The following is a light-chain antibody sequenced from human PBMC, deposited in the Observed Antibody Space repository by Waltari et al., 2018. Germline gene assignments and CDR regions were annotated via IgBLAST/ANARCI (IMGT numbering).Light chain of an antibody. V-gene: IGKV3-20*01. CDR2: GPS. J-gene: IGKJ1*01. CDR1: QTVKANF. CDR3: QKYGSSPQT. Sequence: EIVLTQSPGTVSLSPGDRATLSCRASQTVKANFLAWYEQKPGQAPRLLMYGPSIRATDISDRFSGSGSGAYFNPASSRLEPEDCAVYDCQKYGSSPQTFGQGTKVEIK.